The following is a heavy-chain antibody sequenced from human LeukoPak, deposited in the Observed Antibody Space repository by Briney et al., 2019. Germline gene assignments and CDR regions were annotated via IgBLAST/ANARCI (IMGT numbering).Heavy chain of an antibody. D-gene: IGHD3-10*01. J-gene: IGHJ3*02. CDR2: ISWNSATI. CDR3: AKALQGFGDNYGFDI. V-gene: IGHV3-9*01. CDR1: GFTFDGYA. Sequence: PGGSLRLSCAASGFTFDGYAMHWVRQPPGKGLEWVAGISWNSATIVYADSVRGRFTISRDNTKNSLYLQMNSLGPEETALYYCAKALQGFGDNYGFDIWGQGTMVTVSS.